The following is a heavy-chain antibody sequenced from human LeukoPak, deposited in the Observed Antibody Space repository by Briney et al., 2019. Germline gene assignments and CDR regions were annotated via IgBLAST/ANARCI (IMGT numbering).Heavy chain of an antibody. CDR3: ARYYDFWSGYLSEEYYYYYGMDV. J-gene: IGHJ6*02. V-gene: IGHV4-59*08. CDR1: GGSISSYY. D-gene: IGHD3-3*01. CDR2: IYYSGST. Sequence: SETLSLTCTVSGGSISSYYWSWIRQPPGKGLEWIGYIYYSGSTNYNPSLKSRVTISVDTSKNQFSLKLSSVTAADTAVYYCARYYDFWSGYLSEEYYYYYGMDVWGQGTTVTVSS.